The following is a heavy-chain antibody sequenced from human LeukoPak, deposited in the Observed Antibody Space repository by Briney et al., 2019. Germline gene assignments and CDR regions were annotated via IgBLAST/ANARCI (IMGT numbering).Heavy chain of an antibody. V-gene: IGHV1-2*02. CDR3: ARESAIFGVVDNWFDP. CDR2: INPNSGGT. CDR1: GYTFTGYY. J-gene: IGHJ5*02. D-gene: IGHD3-3*01. Sequence: GASVKVSCKASGYTFTGYYMHWVRQAPGQGPEWMGWINPNSGGTNYAQKFQGRATMTRDTSISTAYMELSRLRSDDTAVYYCARESAIFGVVDNWFDPWGQGTLVTVSS.